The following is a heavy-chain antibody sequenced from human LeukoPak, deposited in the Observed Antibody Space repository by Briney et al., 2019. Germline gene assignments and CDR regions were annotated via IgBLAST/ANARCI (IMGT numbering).Heavy chain of an antibody. Sequence: GGSLRLSCAASGFTFSDYYMSWIRQAPGKGLEWVSYISSSGSTIYYADSLKGRFTISRDNAKNSLYLQMNSPRAEDTAVYYCARVGKAVAAPLDVWGKGTTVTVSS. V-gene: IGHV3-11*04. CDR3: ARVGKAVAAPLDV. D-gene: IGHD6-19*01. CDR2: ISSSGSTI. J-gene: IGHJ6*04. CDR1: GFTFSDYY.